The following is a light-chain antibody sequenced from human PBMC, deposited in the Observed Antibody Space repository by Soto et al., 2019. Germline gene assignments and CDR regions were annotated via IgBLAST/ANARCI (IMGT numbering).Light chain of an antibody. V-gene: IGKV3-15*01. J-gene: IGKJ2*01. CDR1: QSVDSN. CDR2: GAS. Sequence: EIEMTQSPATLSLSPGETTTLSCRASQSVDSNVAWYQHKGGQAPRLLISGASSRATGIPARFSANGSGTEFALTISGLQSEDFAIHYCQRYHTRPSFGQGTKVQIK. CDR3: QRYHTRPS.